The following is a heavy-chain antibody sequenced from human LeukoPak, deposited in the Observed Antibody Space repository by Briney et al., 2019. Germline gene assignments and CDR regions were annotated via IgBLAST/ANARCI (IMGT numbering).Heavy chain of an antibody. V-gene: IGHV5-51*01. D-gene: IGHD3-22*01. CDR2: IYPGDSDT. CDR3: ARSDCYDSSGYYYYYYMDV. J-gene: IGHJ6*03. CDR1: GYSFTSYW. Sequence: GESLKISCKGSGYSFTSYWIGWVRQMPGKGLEWMGIIYPGDSDTRYSPSFQGQVTISADKSISTAYLQWSSLKASDTAMYYCARSDCYDSSGYYYYYYMDVWGKGTTVTVSS.